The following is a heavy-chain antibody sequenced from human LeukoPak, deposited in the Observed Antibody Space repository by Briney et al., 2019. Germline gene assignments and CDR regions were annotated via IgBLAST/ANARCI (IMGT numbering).Heavy chain of an antibody. J-gene: IGHJ4*02. CDR1: GYTFTSYY. CDR2: INPSGGST. CDR3: AREDCSSTSCSNFDY. V-gene: IGHV1-46*01. Sequence: VASVKVSCKASGYTFTSYYMHWVRQAPGQGLEWMGGINPSGGSTSYAQKFQGRLTMTRDTSTSTAYMELSRLRSDDTAVYYCAREDCSSTSCSNFDYWGQGTLVTVSS. D-gene: IGHD2-2*01.